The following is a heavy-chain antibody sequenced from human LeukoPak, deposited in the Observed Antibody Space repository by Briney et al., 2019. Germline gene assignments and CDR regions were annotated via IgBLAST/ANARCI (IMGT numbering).Heavy chain of an antibody. CDR2: IISRVDGGAT. Sequence: GESLRLSCAASGFIFSNARMNWVRQTPWKGLEWVARIISRVDGGATDYAAPVKGRFTVSRDDSKNTLYLQMDSLKTEDTAVYYCTADGSAMVATEGDSFYYVDVWGKGTTVTVSS. D-gene: IGHD4/OR15-4a*01. CDR3: TADGSAMVATEGDSFYYVDV. V-gene: IGHV3-15*01. J-gene: IGHJ6*03. CDR1: GFIFSNAR.